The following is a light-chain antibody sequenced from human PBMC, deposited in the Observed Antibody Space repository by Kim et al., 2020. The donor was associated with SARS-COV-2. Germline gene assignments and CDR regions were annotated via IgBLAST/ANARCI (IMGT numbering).Light chain of an antibody. V-gene: IGLV3-1*01. CDR3: QAWDSSTHNYV. CDR2: QDN. J-gene: IGLJ1*01. Sequence: PVQIASITCSGYKLGDKYVSWYQQTPGQSPGVVIYQDNQRPSGIPERFSGSNSGNTATLTISGTQAMDEADYYCQAWDSSTHNYVFGAGTKVTVL. CDR1: KLGDKY.